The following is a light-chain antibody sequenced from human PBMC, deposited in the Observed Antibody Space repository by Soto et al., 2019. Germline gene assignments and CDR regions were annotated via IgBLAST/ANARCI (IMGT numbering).Light chain of an antibody. J-gene: IGKJ5*01. CDR1: QSVSSSY. Sequence: EIVWTQSPGTLSLSPGERATLSFRAIQSVSSSYLAWYQQKPGQAPRLLIYGASSRATGIPDRFSGSGSGTDFTLHISRLETEDFAVYYCQQYGSSPPITCGQGTRLEIK. CDR2: GAS. CDR3: QQYGSSPPIT. V-gene: IGKV3-20*01.